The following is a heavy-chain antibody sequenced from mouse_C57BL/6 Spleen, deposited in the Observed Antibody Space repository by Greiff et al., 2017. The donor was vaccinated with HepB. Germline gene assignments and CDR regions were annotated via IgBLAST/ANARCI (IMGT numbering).Heavy chain of an antibody. D-gene: IGHD2-5*01. CDR3: ARRAYSNYDAWFAY. Sequence: EVQLQQSGPELVKPGASVKIPCKASGYTFTDYNMDWVKQSHGKSLEWIGDINPNNGGTIYNQKFKGKATLTVDKSSSTAYMELRSLTSEDTAVYYCARRAYSNYDAWFAYWGQGTLVTVSA. J-gene: IGHJ3*01. V-gene: IGHV1-18*01. CDR1: GYTFTDYN. CDR2: INPNNGGT.